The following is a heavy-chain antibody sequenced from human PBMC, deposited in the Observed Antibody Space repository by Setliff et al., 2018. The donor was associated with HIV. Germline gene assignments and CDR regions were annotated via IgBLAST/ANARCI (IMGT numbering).Heavy chain of an antibody. Sequence: HPGGSLRLSCAASGFTFSSYAMSWVRQAPGKGLEWVSAISGSGGSTYYADSVKGRFTIPRDNSKNTLYLQMNSLRAEDTAVYYCAKGGGSGSYYYYYYMDVWGKGTTVTVSS. D-gene: IGHD3-10*01. J-gene: IGHJ6*03. CDR3: AKGGGSGSYYYYYYMDV. V-gene: IGHV3-23*01. CDR2: ISGSGGST. CDR1: GFTFSSYA.